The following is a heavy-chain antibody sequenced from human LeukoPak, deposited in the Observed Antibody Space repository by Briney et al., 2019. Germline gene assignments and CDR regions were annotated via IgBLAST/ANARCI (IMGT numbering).Heavy chain of an antibody. CDR3: ARRVPGYYYGMDV. J-gene: IGHJ6*02. V-gene: IGHV4-59*08. Sequence: SETLSLTCTVSGGSISSYYWSWIRQPPGKGLEWIGYIYHSGSTNYNPSLKSRVTISVDTSKNQFSLKLSSVTAADTAVYYCARRVPGYYYGMDVWGQGTTVTVSS. CDR1: GGSISSYY. D-gene: IGHD3-10*01. CDR2: IYHSGST.